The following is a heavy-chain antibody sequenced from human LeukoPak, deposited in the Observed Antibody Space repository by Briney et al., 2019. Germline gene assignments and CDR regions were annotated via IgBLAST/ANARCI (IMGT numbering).Heavy chain of an antibody. D-gene: IGHD2-21*02. Sequence: PSETLSLTCTVSGGSISGYYWSWIRQSPGKGLEWIGYIYYSGSTNYNPSLKSRVTISVDTSKNQFSLKLSSVTAADTAVYYCARDSTSSYCGCDCYAFDIWGQGTMVTVSS. J-gene: IGHJ3*02. V-gene: IGHV4-59*01. CDR2: IYYSGST. CDR3: ARDSTSSYCGCDCYAFDI. CDR1: GGSISGYY.